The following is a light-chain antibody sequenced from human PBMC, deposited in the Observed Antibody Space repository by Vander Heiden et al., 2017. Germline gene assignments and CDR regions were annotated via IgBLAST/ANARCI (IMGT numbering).Light chain of an antibody. CDR1: SSNTRAGYD. Sequence: QSVLTHPPPVSSSPRHRVTLPCTGSSSNTRAGYDVHWYQQLPGTAPKLLIYDNSKRPSGVPDRFSGAKSGTSASLAITGLQAEDEADYYCQSYDSSLGGVVFGGGTKLTVL. V-gene: IGLV1-40*01. CDR2: DNS. J-gene: IGLJ2*01. CDR3: QSYDSSLGGVV.